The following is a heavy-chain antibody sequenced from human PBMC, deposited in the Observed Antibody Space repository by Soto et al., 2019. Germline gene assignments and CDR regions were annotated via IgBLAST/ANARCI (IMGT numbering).Heavy chain of an antibody. V-gene: IGHV3-21*01. Sequence: EVQLVESGGGLVKPGGSLRLSCAASGFTFSSYSMNWVRQAPGKGLEWVSSISSSSSYIYYADSVKGRFTISRDNAKNSLYLQMNSLRAKDTAVYYCARNGNYDYVWGSYPHVAPDHWGQGTLVTVSS. D-gene: IGHD3-16*02. CDR3: ARNGNYDYVWGSYPHVAPDH. CDR1: GFTFSSYS. J-gene: IGHJ4*02. CDR2: ISSSSSYI.